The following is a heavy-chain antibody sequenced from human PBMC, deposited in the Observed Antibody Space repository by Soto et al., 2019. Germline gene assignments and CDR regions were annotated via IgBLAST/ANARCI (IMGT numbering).Heavy chain of an antibody. V-gene: IGHV1-69*13. Sequence: SVKVCCKASGGTFSSYAISWVRQAPGQGLEWMGGIIPIFGTANYAQKFQGRVTITADESTSTAYMELSSLRSEDTAVYYCARMYSGSYLGRLYYFDYWGQGTLVTVSS. J-gene: IGHJ4*02. D-gene: IGHD1-26*01. CDR2: IIPIFGTA. CDR3: ARMYSGSYLGRLYYFDY. CDR1: GGTFSSYA.